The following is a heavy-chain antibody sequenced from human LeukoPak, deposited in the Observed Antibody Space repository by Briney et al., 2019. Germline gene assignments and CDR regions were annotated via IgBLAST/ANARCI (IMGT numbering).Heavy chain of an antibody. CDR3: ARPFRYCSSTSCRRDAFDI. V-gene: IGHV4-30-4*01. CDR1: GGSISSGDYY. CDR2: IYYSGST. J-gene: IGHJ3*02. Sequence: PSETLSLTCTVSGGSISSGDYYWSWIRQPPGKGLEWIGYIYYSGSTYYNPSLKSRVTISVDTSKNQFSLKVSSVTAADTAVYYCARPFRYCSSTSCRRDAFDIWGQGTMVTVSS. D-gene: IGHD2-2*01.